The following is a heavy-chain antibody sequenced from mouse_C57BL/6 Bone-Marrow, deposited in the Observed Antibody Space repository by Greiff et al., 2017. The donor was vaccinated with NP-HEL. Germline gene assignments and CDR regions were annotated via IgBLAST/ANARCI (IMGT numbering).Heavy chain of an antibody. CDR2: FYPGSGSI. J-gene: IGHJ3*01. CDR3: ARHEEGRDYGSRGDWFAY. Sequence: VQLQQSGAELVKPGASVKLSCKASGYTFTEYTIHWVKQRSGQGLEWIGWFYPGSGSIKYNEKFKDKATLTADKSSSTVYMELSRLTSEDSAVYFCARHEEGRDYGSRGDWFAYWGQGTLVTVSA. D-gene: IGHD1-1*01. CDR1: GYTFTEYT. V-gene: IGHV1-62-2*01.